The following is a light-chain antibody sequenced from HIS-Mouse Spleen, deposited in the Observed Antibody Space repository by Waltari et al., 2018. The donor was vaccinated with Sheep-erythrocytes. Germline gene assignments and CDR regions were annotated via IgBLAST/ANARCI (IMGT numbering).Light chain of an antibody. V-gene: IGLV3-10*01. CDR3: YSTDSSGNHRI. CDR1: ALPRKY. CDR2: EDS. Sequence: SYELTQPPSVSVSPGQTARITCSGDALPRKYAYWYQQKPGQAPVLVIYEDSKRPSGVPGRFSGSSTGTRGSLTISGAQVEDEAVYYCYSTDSSGNHRIFGTGTKVTVL. J-gene: IGLJ1*01.